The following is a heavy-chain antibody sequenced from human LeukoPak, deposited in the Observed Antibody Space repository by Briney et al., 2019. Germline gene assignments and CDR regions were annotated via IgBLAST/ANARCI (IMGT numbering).Heavy chain of an antibody. Sequence: GGSLRLSCAASGFTFSSYSINWVRQAPGKGLEWVSSISSSSSYIYYADSVKGRFTISRDNAKNSLSLQMNSLRGEDTAVYYCARDVALSTYHFDSSGLLDYWGQGTLVTVSS. CDR1: GFTFSSYS. CDR2: ISSSSSYI. V-gene: IGHV3-21*01. CDR3: ARDVALSTYHFDSSGLLDY. J-gene: IGHJ4*02. D-gene: IGHD3-22*01.